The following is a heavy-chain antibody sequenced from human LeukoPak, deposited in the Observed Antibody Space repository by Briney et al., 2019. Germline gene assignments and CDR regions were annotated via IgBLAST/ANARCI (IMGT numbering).Heavy chain of an antibody. V-gene: IGHV1-69*13. Sequence: ASVKVSCKASGGTFSSYAISWVRQAPGQGLEWMGGIIPIFGTANYAQKFQGRVTIPADESTSTAYMELSSLRSEDTAVYYCARSSLRFLEWLLSRYYYYMDVWGKGTTVTVSS. J-gene: IGHJ6*03. CDR1: GGTFSSYA. CDR2: IIPIFGTA. D-gene: IGHD3-3*01. CDR3: ARSSLRFLEWLLSRYYYYMDV.